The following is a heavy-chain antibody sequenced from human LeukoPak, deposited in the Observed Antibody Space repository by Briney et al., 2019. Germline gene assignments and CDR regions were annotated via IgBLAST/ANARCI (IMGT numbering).Heavy chain of an antibody. J-gene: IGHJ3*02. V-gene: IGHV3-30*02. CDR3: AKDITPYSGSYGTI. Sequence: GGSLRLSRAASGFTFSQNGMHWVRQAPGKGLEWMAFIEYDGSDKYYADSVKGRFTISRDNSKNTLYLQMNSLRVEDTAEYFCAKDITPYSGSYGTIWGQGTMVIVSA. CDR1: GFTFSQNG. CDR2: IEYDGSDK. D-gene: IGHD1-26*01.